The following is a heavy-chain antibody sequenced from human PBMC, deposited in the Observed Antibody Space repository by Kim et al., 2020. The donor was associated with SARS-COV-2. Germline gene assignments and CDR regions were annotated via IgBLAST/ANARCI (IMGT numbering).Heavy chain of an antibody. Sequence: GGSLRLSCAASGFIFRNYGMHWVRQAPGKGLEWGAVIWYDGSNKYYADSVKGRFTISRDNSKNTLYLQMNSLRAEDTAVYYCAKAPADGDYYYWGQGTLVTVSS. V-gene: IGHV3-33*06. CDR3: AKAPADGDYYY. J-gene: IGHJ4*02. CDR2: IWYDGSNK. D-gene: IGHD4-17*01. CDR1: GFIFRNYG.